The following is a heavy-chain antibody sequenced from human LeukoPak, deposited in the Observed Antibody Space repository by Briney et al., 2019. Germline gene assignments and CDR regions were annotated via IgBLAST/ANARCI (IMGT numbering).Heavy chain of an antibody. Sequence: GASVKVSCKASGYTFTGYYMHWVREAPGQGLEWMGWINPNSGGTNYAQKFQGRVTMTRDSSISTAYMELSRLRSDDTAVYYCARGPRYYYYYMDVWGKGTTVTVSS. CDR2: INPNSGGT. V-gene: IGHV1-2*02. J-gene: IGHJ6*03. CDR3: ARGPRYYYYYMDV. CDR1: GYTFTGYY.